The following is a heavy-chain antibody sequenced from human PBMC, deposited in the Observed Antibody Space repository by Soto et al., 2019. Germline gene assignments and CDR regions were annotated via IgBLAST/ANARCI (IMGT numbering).Heavy chain of an antibody. D-gene: IGHD2-2*01. CDR3: ARGSVVPATFWFDP. CDR1: GGSISSGDYY. CDR2: IYYSGST. V-gene: IGHV4-30-4*01. Sequence: SETLSLTXTVSGGSISSGDYYWSWIRQPPGKGLEWIGYIYYSGSTYYNPSLKSRVTISVDTSKNQFSLKLSSVTAADTAVCYCARGSVVPATFWFDPWGQGTLVTVSS. J-gene: IGHJ5*02.